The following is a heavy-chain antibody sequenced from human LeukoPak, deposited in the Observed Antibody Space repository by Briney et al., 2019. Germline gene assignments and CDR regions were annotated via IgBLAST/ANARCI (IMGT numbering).Heavy chain of an antibody. Sequence: PGGSLRLSCEASGFTFSSYSMNWVRQAPGKGLEWVGFIRSKAYGGTTEYAASVKGRFTISRDDSKSIAYLQMNSLKTEDTAVYYCTRVSILLRYYFDYWGQGTLVTVSS. CDR3: TRVSILLRYYFDY. D-gene: IGHD3-10*01. CDR1: GFTFSSYS. J-gene: IGHJ4*02. V-gene: IGHV3-49*04. CDR2: IRSKAYGGTT.